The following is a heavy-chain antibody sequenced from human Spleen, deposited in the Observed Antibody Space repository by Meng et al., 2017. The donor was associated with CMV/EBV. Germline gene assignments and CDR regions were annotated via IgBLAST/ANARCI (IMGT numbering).Heavy chain of an antibody. CDR3: ARASYCSTTSCYLGY. D-gene: IGHD2-2*01. J-gene: IGHJ4*02. CDR1: GFTFSDYY. V-gene: IGHV3-11*04. CDR2: ISSSGSTI. Sequence: GESLKISCAASGFTFSDYYMSWIRQAPGKGLEWVSYISSSGSTIYYADSVKGRFTISRDNAKNSLYLQMNTLRAEDTAVYYCARASYCSTTSCYLGYWGQGSLVTVSS.